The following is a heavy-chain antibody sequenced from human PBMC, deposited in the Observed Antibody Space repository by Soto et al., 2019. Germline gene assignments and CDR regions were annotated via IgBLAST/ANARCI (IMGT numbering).Heavy chain of an antibody. Sequence: PGGSLRLSCAASGFTFSSHAMSWVRQAPGEGLEWVSAISGSGTNTYYTDSVKDRFTISKDNSKNMLYLQMNSLRAEDTALYYCAKELIGEAVAATGSWGQGTLVTVSS. CDR2: ISGSGTNT. CDR1: GFTFSSHA. D-gene: IGHD2-15*01. J-gene: IGHJ4*02. V-gene: IGHV3-23*01. CDR3: AKELIGEAVAATGS.